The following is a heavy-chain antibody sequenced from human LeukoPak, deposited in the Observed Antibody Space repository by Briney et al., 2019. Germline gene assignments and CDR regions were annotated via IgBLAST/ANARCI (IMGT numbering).Heavy chain of an antibody. D-gene: IGHD4-11*01. CDR3: ARDRTTHSNLDY. J-gene: IGHJ4*02. Sequence: ASVKVSCKASGYTFTSYAMHWVRQAPGQRLEWMGWINAGNGNTKYSQEFQGRVTITRDTSASTAYMELSSLRSEDTAVYYCARDRTTHSNLDYWGQGTLVTVSS. CDR1: GYTFTSYA. V-gene: IGHV1-3*01. CDR2: INAGNGNT.